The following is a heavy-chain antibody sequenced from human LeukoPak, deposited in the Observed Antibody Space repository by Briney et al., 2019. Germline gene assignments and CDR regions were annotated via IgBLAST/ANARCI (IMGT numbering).Heavy chain of an antibody. D-gene: IGHD4-17*01. V-gene: IGHV4-61*01. Sequence: PSETLSLTCTVSGDSISSNNYYWGWVRQPPGKGLEWLGYIYNSGDSIYNPSLESRVTISIDTSKNQFSLKVNSVTAADTAVYYCAREVFGYGDFGGKVYGMDVWGPGTSVNVSS. J-gene: IGHJ6*02. CDR3: AREVFGYGDFGGKVYGMDV. CDR1: GDSISSNNYY. CDR2: IYNSGDS.